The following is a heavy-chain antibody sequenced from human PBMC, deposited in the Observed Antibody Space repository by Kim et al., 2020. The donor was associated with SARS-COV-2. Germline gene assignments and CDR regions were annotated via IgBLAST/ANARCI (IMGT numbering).Heavy chain of an antibody. D-gene: IGHD1-7*01. CDR3: TKRTPPGKDAFDV. CDR2: TRSKSNSYTT. CDR1: GFIFSDQY. J-gene: IGHJ3*01. Sequence: GGSLRLSCAASGFIFSDQYMDWVRQAPGKGLEWVGRTRSKSNSYTTEYAASVKGRFTISRDDSKNSLYLQMNSLKTEDTAVYYCTKRTPPGKDAFDVWGQWTMVTVSS. V-gene: IGHV3-72*01.